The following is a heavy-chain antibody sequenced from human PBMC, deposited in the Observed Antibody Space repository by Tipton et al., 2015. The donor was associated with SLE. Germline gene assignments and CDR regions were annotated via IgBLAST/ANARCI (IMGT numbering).Heavy chain of an antibody. CDR1: GETFSGYY. CDR3: ARHARNGFNFDI. V-gene: IGHV4-34*01. D-gene: IGHD3-3*01. Sequence: TLSLTCAVYGETFSGYYWSWIRQPPGKGLEWIGEINHSGGTNYNPSLKSRVTISVDTSNNQFSLKLTSVTAADTAVFYCARHARNGFNFDIWGQGTMVTVSS. CDR2: INHSGGT. J-gene: IGHJ3*02.